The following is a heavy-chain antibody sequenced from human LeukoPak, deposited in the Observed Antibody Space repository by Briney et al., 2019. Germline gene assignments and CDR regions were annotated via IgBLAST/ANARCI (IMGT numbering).Heavy chain of an antibody. CDR2: ISSSSSYI. D-gene: IGHD3-22*01. CDR3: ARYYDYDSRGYYYYFDY. J-gene: IGHJ4*02. Sequence: GGSLRHSCAASGFTFSSYSLNWVRQAPGKGLEWVSSISSSSSYIYYADSVKGRFTISRDNAKNSLYLQMNSLRAEDTALYYCARYYDYDSRGYYYYFDYWGQGTLVTVSS. V-gene: IGHV3-21*01. CDR1: GFTFSSYS.